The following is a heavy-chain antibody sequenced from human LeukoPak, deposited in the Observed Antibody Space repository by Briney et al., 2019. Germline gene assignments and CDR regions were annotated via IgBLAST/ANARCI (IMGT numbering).Heavy chain of an antibody. V-gene: IGHV3-74*01. CDR1: GFTFSSYW. CDR2: INTDGSSR. Sequence: GGSLRLSCAASGFTFSSYWMHWVRQAPGKGLVWVSRINTDGSSRSYADSVKGRFTISRDNAKNTLYLQMNSLRGEDTAVYYCVRGSYQGHTYYGMDVWGQGTTVTVSS. CDR3: VRGSYQGHTYYGMDV. D-gene: IGHD2-2*01. J-gene: IGHJ6*02.